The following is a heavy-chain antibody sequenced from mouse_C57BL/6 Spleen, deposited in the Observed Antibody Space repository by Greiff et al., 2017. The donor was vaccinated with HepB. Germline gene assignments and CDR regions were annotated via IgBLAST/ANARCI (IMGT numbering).Heavy chain of an antibody. J-gene: IGHJ4*01. CDR3: TVYDGYYGVRMDY. Sequence: EVKLMESGGGLVQPGGSMKLSCVASGFTFSNYWMNWVRQSPEKGLEWVAQIRLKSDNYATHYAESVKGRFTISRDDSKSSVYLQMNNLRAEDTGIYYCTVYDGYYGVRMDYWGQGTSVTVSS. CDR2: IRLKSDNYAT. V-gene: IGHV6-3*01. CDR1: GFTFSNYW. D-gene: IGHD2-3*01.